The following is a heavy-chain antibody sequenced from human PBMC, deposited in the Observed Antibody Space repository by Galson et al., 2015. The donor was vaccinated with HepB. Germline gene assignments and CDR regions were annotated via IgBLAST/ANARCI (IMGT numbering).Heavy chain of an antibody. V-gene: IGHV3-74*01. CDR3: ARDGYTSGPDDRFAH. Sequence: SLRLSCAASGFTFSSHWMHWVRQAPGKGLVWVSRISSDGSSTTYADSVKGRFTISRDNARNTLYLQMTSLSAEDTAVYYCARDGYTSGPDDRFAHWGQGTLVTVSS. D-gene: IGHD6-25*01. J-gene: IGHJ4*02. CDR1: GFTFSSHW. CDR2: ISSDGSST.